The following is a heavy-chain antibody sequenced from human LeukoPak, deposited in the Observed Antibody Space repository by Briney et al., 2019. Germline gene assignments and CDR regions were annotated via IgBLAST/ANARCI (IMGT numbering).Heavy chain of an antibody. D-gene: IGHD1-20*01. CDR3: AKDIVNWNDGYYGMDV. CDR1: GFTFNTYW. J-gene: IGHJ6*02. V-gene: IGHV3-43*01. CDR2: ISWDGGST. Sequence: PGGSLRLSCAASGFTFNTYWMHWVRQAPGKGLEWVSLISWDGGSTYYADSVKGRFTISRDNSKNSLYLQMNSLRTEDTALYYCAKDIVNWNDGYYGMDVWGQGTTVTVSS.